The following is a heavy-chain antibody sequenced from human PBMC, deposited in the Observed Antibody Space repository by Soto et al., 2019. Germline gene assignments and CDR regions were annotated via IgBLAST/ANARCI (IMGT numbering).Heavy chain of an antibody. Sequence: QVQLVESGGGVVRPGRSLRLSCAVSGSTISSYAMHWVRQAPGKGLEWVAFISYDGSNKYYADSVTGRFTISRDNSKNTVYLQMNSLRAEDTAVYYCARGDGHTYGTFFDYWGQGTLVTVSS. CDR2: ISYDGSNK. V-gene: IGHV3-30-3*01. CDR1: GSTISSYA. D-gene: IGHD5-18*01. J-gene: IGHJ4*02. CDR3: ARGDGHTYGTFFDY.